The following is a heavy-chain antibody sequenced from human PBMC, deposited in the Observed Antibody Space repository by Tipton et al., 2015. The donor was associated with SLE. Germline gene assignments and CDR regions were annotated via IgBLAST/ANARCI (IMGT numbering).Heavy chain of an antibody. D-gene: IGHD2-15*01. CDR2: IYYSGST. V-gene: IGHV4-39*07. J-gene: IGHJ6*02. CDR3: ARAPFVVVVAATYYYYGMDV. Sequence: TLSLTCTVSGGSISSSSYYWGWIRQPPGKGLEWIGSIYYSGSTYYNPSLKSRVTISVDTSKNQFSLKLSSVTAADTAVYYCARAPFVVVVAATYYYYGMDVWGQGTTVTVSS. CDR1: GGSISSSSYY.